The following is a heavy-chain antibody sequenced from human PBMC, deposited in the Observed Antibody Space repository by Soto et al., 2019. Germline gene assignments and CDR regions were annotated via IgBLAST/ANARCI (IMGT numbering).Heavy chain of an antibody. CDR2: IIPMFGTS. CDR1: GGTFSGYA. V-gene: IGHV1-69*01. J-gene: IGHJ4*02. D-gene: IGHD2-2*02. Sequence: QVQLVQSGAEVKKPGSSVKVSCKASGGTFSGYAISWVRQAPGQGLEWMGEIIPMFGTSNYAQKFQGRVTITADESTSTAYMELSSLRSEDTAVYYCARGSCSSTTCYKEYYFDLWGQGILVTVSS. CDR3: ARGSCSSTTCYKEYYFDL.